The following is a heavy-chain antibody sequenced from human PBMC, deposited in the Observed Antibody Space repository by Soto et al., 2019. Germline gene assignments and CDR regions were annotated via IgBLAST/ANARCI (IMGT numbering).Heavy chain of an antibody. CDR2: IIPIFGTA. CDR3: ARNRGYCSSTSCYENGMDV. D-gene: IGHD2-2*01. CDR1: GGTFSSYA. Sequence: SVRVSWKASGGTFSSYAISWGRQAAGQWLEWMGGIIPIFGTANYAQKFQGRVTITADESTSTAYMELSSLRSEDTAVYYCARNRGYCSSTSCYENGMDVWGQGTTVTVSS. J-gene: IGHJ6*02. V-gene: IGHV1-69*13.